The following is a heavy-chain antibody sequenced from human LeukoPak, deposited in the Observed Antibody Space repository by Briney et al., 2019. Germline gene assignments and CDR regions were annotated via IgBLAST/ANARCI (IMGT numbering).Heavy chain of an antibody. V-gene: IGHV4-59*01. Sequence: SETLSLTCTVSGGSISSYYWSWIRQPPGKGLEWVGYIYYSGSTNYNPSLESRVTISVDTSKNQFSLKLSSVTAADTAVYYCAGAECGGDCPFDYWGQGTLVTVSS. CDR3: AGAECGGDCPFDY. D-gene: IGHD2-21*02. CDR2: IYYSGST. J-gene: IGHJ4*02. CDR1: GGSISSYY.